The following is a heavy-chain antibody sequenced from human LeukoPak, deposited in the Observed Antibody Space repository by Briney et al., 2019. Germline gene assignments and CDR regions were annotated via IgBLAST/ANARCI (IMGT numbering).Heavy chain of an antibody. J-gene: IGHJ4*02. V-gene: IGHV1-2*02. D-gene: IGHD6-13*01. Sequence: ASVKVSCKASGYTFTGYYMHWVRQAPGQGLQWMGWINPNSGGTNYAQKFQGRVAMTRDTSISTAYMELSRLRSDDTAVYYCARVSRYSSSWYSFDYWGQGTLVTVSS. CDR2: INPNSGGT. CDR3: ARVSRYSSSWYSFDY. CDR1: GYTFTGYY.